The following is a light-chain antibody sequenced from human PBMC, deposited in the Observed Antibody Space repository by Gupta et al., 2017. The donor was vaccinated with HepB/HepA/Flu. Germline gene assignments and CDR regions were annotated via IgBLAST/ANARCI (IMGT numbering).Light chain of an antibody. Sequence: DIHITQSPSSLSASVGDRVTITCRASQSISSYLNWYQQKPGKAPKLLIYAASSLQSGVPSRFSGSGSGTDFTLTISSLQPEDFATYYCQQSYSTRKTFGGGTKVEIK. CDR2: AAS. V-gene: IGKV1-39*01. CDR1: QSISSY. J-gene: IGKJ4*01. CDR3: QQSYSTRKT.